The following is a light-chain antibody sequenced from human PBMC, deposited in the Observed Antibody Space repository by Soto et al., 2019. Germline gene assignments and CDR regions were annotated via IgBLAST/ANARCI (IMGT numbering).Light chain of an antibody. CDR3: CSYGGTFYV. Sequence: QSALTQTRSVSGSPGQSVTISCTGTSSDVDDYNYVSWFQQHPGKAPKLMIYDVSERPSGVPDRFSGSKSGNTASLTISGLQAEDEADYYCCSYGGTFYVFGTGTKLTVL. J-gene: IGLJ1*01. CDR2: DVS. CDR1: SSDVDDYNY. V-gene: IGLV2-11*01.